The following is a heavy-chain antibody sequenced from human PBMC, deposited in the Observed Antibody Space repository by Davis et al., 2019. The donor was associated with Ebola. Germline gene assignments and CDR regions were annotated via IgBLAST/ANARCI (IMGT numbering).Heavy chain of an antibody. CDR1: GPPHHKSI. CDR2: QWHESNNR. J-gene: IGHJ3*01. Sequence: GSLKPPCYTAGPPHHKSINQRVPQGPGQGPGLGATQWHESNNRFYRDPVKGRFTISRDNSKNIVYLQMNSLRAEDTAVYYCANSYGIVVAPDRDAFDLWGQGTMVTVSS. CDR3: ANSYGIVVAPDRDAFDL. D-gene: IGHD2-2*01. V-gene: IGHV3-30*02.